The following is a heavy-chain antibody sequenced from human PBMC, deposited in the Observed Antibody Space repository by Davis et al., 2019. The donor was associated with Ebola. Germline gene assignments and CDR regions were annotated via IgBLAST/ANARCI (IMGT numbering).Heavy chain of an antibody. D-gene: IGHD3-10*01. V-gene: IGHV4-34*01. J-gene: IGHJ6*02. CDR1: GGSFSGYY. CDR2: INHSGST. CDR3: ARIPYYGSGSYRHYYYGMDV. Sequence: MPSETLSLTCAVYGGSFSGYYWSWIRHPPGKGLEWIGEINHSGSTNYNPSLKSRVTISVDTSKNQFSLKLRSVTAADTAVYYCARIPYYGSGSYRHYYYGMDVWGQGTTVTVSS.